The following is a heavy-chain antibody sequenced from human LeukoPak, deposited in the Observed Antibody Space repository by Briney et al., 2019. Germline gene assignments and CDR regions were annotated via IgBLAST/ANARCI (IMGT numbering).Heavy chain of an antibody. V-gene: IGHV3-30*02. CDR3: ARILSSAWGELGY. CDR2: IRSDVSNK. Sequence: PGGSLRLSCAESGFTFSSYGMHWVRQAPGKGVKWVAFIRSDVSNKYYAHSVKGRFTISRDNSKNTLYLQMNSLRAEDTAVYYCARILSSAWGELGYWGQGTLVTVSS. D-gene: IGHD6-19*01. CDR1: GFTFSSYG. J-gene: IGHJ4*02.